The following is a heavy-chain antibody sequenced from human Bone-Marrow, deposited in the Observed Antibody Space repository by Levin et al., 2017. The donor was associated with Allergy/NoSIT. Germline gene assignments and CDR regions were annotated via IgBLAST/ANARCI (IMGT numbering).Heavy chain of an antibody. J-gene: IGHJ6*03. CDR2: IKRDGSDY. V-gene: IGHV3-7*03. D-gene: IGHD2-8*02. CDR1: GFTFSSYW. Sequence: PGGSLRLSCAASGFTFSSYWMSWVRQAPGKGLEWVANIKRDGSDYYYVDSVKGRFTISRDNAKNSLYLQMNSLRAEDTAVYYCARDCTGGTCNAYYYYMDVWGKGTTVTVSS. CDR3: ARDCTGGTCNAYYYYMDV.